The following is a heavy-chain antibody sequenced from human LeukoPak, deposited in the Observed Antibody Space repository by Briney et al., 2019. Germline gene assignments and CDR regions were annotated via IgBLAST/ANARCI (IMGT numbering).Heavy chain of an antibody. J-gene: IGHJ4*01. Sequence: GGSLRLSCAASGFTFDDYAMHWVRQAPGKGLEWVSGINWNSGSVTYADSVQGRFTISRDNAKNSLYLQMSSLRAEDTAIYYCARETPDSNSWTDFDFWGHGTLVTVSS. CDR3: ARETPDSNSWTDFDF. V-gene: IGHV3-9*01. D-gene: IGHD2-2*01. CDR1: GFTFDDYA. CDR2: INWNSGSV.